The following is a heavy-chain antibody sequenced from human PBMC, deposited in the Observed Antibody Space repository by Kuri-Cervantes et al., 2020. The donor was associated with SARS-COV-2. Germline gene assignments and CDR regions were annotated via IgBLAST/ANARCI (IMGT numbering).Heavy chain of an antibody. D-gene: IGHD6-6*01. J-gene: IGHJ5*02. CDR2: ISSSGSTI. V-gene: IGHV3-11*04. Sequence: GESLKISCAASGFTFSDYYMSWIRQAPGKGLEWVSYISSSGSTIYYADSVKGRFTISRDNAKNSLYLQMNSLRAEDTAVYYCARDDSSWGPNWFDPWGQGTLVTVSS. CDR3: ARDDSSWGPNWFDP. CDR1: GFTFSDYY.